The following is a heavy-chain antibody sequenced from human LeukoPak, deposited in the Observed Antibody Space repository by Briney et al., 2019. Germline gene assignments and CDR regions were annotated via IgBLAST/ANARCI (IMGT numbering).Heavy chain of an antibody. CDR3: ASGGITMVRGVPRTSYYFDY. CDR2: INHSGST. Sequence: SETLSFTCAVYGGSFSGYYWSWIRQPPGKGLEWIGEINHSGSTNYNPSLKSRVTISVDTSKNQFSLKLSSVTAADTAVYYCASGGITMVRGVPRTSYYFDYWGQGTLVTVSS. D-gene: IGHD3-10*01. CDR1: GGSFSGYY. V-gene: IGHV4-34*01. J-gene: IGHJ4*02.